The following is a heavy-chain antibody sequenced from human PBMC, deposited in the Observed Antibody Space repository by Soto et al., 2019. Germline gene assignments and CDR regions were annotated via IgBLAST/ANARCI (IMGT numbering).Heavy chain of an antibody. J-gene: IGHJ3*02. CDR1: GFTFSTYG. CDR2: IWSDGTNK. CDR3: AHTASDYVWGSYRYTTGGDAFDI. D-gene: IGHD3-16*02. Sequence: PGGSLRLSCAASGFTFSTYGMHWVRQAPGKGLEWVALIWSDGTNKYYADSVKGRFTISRDNSKKTLYLQMTNMDPVDTATYYCAHTASDYVWGSYRYTTGGDAFDIWGQGTMVTVSS. V-gene: IGHV3-30*02.